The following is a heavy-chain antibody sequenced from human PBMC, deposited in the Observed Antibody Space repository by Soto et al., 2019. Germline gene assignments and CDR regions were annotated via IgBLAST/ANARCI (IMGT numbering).Heavy chain of an antibody. Sequence: SETLYLTCTVSGGSISSSSYYWGWIRQPPGKGLEWIGSIYYSGSTYYNPSLKSRVTISVDTSKNQFSLKLSSVTAADTAVYYCTRIIWFGELLYYYYMDVWGKGTTVTVSS. CDR1: GGSISSSSYY. CDR3: TRIIWFGELLYYYYMDV. J-gene: IGHJ6*03. D-gene: IGHD3-10*01. V-gene: IGHV4-39*01. CDR2: IYYSGST.